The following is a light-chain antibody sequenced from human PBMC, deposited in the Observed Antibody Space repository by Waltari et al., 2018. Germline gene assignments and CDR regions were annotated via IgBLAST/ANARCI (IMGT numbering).Light chain of an antibody. CDR3: YSTDTSGNHRV. J-gene: IGLJ3*02. V-gene: IGLV3-10*01. Sequence: SYELTQPPSVSVSPGQTARITRSGDALPTKYAYWYQQKSGQAPVLVIYEDSDRPPGIPERFSGSSSGTMATLTISGAQVEDEADYYCYSTDTSGNHRVFGGGTKLTVL. CDR2: EDS. CDR1: ALPTKY.